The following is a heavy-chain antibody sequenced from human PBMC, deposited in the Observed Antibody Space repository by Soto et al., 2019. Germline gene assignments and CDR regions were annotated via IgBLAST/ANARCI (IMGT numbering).Heavy chain of an antibody. J-gene: IGHJ5*02. Sequence: QVQLQESGPGLVKPSQTLSLTCTVSGGSISSVGYYWNWIRQHPGKDLEWVGYISYSGITHHNPSLKRRLFISVDTSKNQFSLKLSSVTAADTAVYYCAREAGDLGTRFDPWGQGTLVTVSS. D-gene: IGHD1-26*01. CDR1: GGSISSVGYY. CDR3: AREAGDLGTRFDP. V-gene: IGHV4-31*03. CDR2: ISYSGIT.